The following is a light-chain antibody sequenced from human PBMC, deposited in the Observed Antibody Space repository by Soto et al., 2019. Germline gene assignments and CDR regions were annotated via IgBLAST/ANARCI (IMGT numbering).Light chain of an antibody. CDR3: QQRSHWPPLT. V-gene: IGKV3-11*01. J-gene: IGKJ4*01. CDR2: DAS. CDR1: QSVSSY. Sequence: EIVLTQSPATLSLSPGERATLSCRASQSVSSYFAWYQQKPGQAPRLLIYDASNRATGIPARFSGSGSGTDFTLTISSLDPEDFAVYYCQQRSHWPPLTVGGGTQVEIK.